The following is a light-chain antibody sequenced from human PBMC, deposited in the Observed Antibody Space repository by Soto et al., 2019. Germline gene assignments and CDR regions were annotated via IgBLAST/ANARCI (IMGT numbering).Light chain of an antibody. J-gene: IGKJ1*01. CDR2: WAS. Sequence: DIVMTQSPDSLAVSLGERATINCNSSQSVLYSSNNKNYLTWYQHKPGQPPKLLIYWASTRESGVPDRFSGSGSGTDFTLTISSLQAEDVAVYYCQQCYTTPRTFGHGTKVEIK. CDR1: QSVLYSSNNKNY. CDR3: QQCYTTPRT. V-gene: IGKV4-1*01.